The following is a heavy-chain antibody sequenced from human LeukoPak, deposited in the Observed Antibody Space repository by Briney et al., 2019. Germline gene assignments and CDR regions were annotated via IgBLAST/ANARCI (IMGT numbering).Heavy chain of an antibody. V-gene: IGHV1-69*13. CDR1: GYTLTELS. Sequence: GASVKVSCKVSGYTLTELSMHWVRQAPGQGLEWMGGIIPIFGTANYAQKFQGRVTITADESRSTAYMELSSLRSEDTAVYYCARLSLYSSSPNTVDYWGQGTLVTVSS. J-gene: IGHJ4*02. CDR2: IIPIFGTA. CDR3: ARLSLYSSSPNTVDY. D-gene: IGHD6-6*01.